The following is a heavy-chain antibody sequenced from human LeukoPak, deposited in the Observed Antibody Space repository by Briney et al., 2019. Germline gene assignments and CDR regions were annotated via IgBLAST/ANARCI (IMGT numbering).Heavy chain of an antibody. CDR2: IYYSGST. J-gene: IGHJ3*02. V-gene: IGHV4-39*01. D-gene: IGHD4-17*01. Sequence: SETLSLTCTVSGGSISSSSYYWGWIRQPPGKGLEWIGSIYYSGSTYYNQSLKSRVTISVDTSKNQFSLKLSSVTAADTAVYYCARQLLTTVTTRDAFDIWGQGTMVTVSS. CDR1: GGSISSSSYY. CDR3: ARQLLTTVTTRDAFDI.